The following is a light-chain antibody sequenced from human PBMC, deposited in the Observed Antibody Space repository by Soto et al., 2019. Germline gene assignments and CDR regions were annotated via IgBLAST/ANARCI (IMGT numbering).Light chain of an antibody. CDR1: SSNIGAGYD. J-gene: IGLJ3*02. CDR2: GNN. Sequence: QSVLTQPPSVSGAPGQRVTISCTGSSSNIGAGYDVHWYQQLPGTAPKLLIYGNNNRPSGVPDRFSGSKSGTSASLAITGLQAEDDADYYCQSYDSGLSARVFGGGTKVTAL. CDR3: QSYDSGLSARV. V-gene: IGLV1-40*01.